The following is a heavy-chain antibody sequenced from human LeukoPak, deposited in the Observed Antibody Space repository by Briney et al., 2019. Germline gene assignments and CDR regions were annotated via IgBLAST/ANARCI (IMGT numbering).Heavy chain of an antibody. CDR3: ARLSGSYYEADY. J-gene: IGHJ4*02. D-gene: IGHD1-26*01. CDR2: IYSGGST. CDR1: GFTVGSSY. Sequence: GGSLRLSCAASGFTVGSSYMGWVRQAPGKGLEWVSVIYSGGSTYYADSMKGRFTLSRDNSKNTLYLQMSSLRAEDTAVYYCARLSGSYYEADYWGQGTLVTVSS. V-gene: IGHV3-53*01.